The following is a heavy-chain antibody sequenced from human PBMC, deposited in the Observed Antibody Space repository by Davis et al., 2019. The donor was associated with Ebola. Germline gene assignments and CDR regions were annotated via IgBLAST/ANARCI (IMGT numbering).Heavy chain of an antibody. CDR3: AKAFTWDPHDKETYFDY. CDR2: ISGSGGST. D-gene: IGHD3-9*01. J-gene: IGHJ4*02. CDR1: GFTFGSYV. V-gene: IGHV3-23*01. Sequence: PGGSLRLSCAASGFTFGSYVMTWVRQAPGKGLEWVSAISGSGGSTYYADSVKGRFTISRDNSKNTLYLQMNSLRGEDTAVYYCAKAFTWDPHDKETYFDYWGQGTLVTVSS.